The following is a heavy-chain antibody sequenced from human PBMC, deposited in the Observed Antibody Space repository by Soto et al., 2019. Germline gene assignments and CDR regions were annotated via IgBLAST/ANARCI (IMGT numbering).Heavy chain of an antibody. Sequence: SETLSLSCRVSGGSMSGYYWSWIRQAPGKGLEWIGYVYYTGSTNYNPSLQSRVTISVDTSNKQFSLSLRLVTAADTAVYFCARSIAVPSSHIDHWGQGIRVTVSS. D-gene: IGHD6-6*01. CDR2: VYYTGST. CDR1: GGSMSGYY. J-gene: IGHJ4*02. CDR3: ARSIAVPSSHIDH. V-gene: IGHV4-59*01.